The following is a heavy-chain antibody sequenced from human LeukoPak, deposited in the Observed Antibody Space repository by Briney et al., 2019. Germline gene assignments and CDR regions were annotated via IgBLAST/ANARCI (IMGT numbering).Heavy chain of an antibody. V-gene: IGHV4-59*01. D-gene: IGHD3-3*01. Sequence: PSETLSLTCTVSGGSIASYYWSWIRQPPGKGLEWIGYISYSGTTSYNPSLKSRVTISVDTSKNQFSLKLTSVTAADTAVYYCARGVPEYYDFWSGYFYYFDYWGQGTLVTVSS. J-gene: IGHJ4*02. CDR3: ARGVPEYYDFWSGYFYYFDY. CDR1: GGSIASYY. CDR2: ISYSGTT.